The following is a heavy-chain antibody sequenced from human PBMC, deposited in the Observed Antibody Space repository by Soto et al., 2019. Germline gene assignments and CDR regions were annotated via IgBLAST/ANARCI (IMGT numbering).Heavy chain of an antibody. D-gene: IGHD2-15*01. J-gene: IGHJ4*02. CDR2: INQSGIT. CDR1: GGSLSGYY. V-gene: IGHV4-34*01. CDR3: ARGGRGGSRPTNS. Sequence: SETLSLTCAVYGGSLSGYYWSWIRQPPGKGLEWIGEINQSGITNYNPSLKSRVTISEDTSKNQFSLKLTSVTAADTAIYYCARGGRGGSRPTNSWGQGTLVTVSS.